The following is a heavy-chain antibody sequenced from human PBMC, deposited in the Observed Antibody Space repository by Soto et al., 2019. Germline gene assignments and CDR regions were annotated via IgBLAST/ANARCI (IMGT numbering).Heavy chain of an antibody. Sequence: VQLVESGGGLIQPGGSLRLSCAASGFTVSNNHMTWVRQAAGKGLELVSFVHGGGSTSYADSVKGRFTIARDNSKNTLYLQMDSLRAEDTAIYYWAGRLTTASSLDYWGRGTLVTVYS. D-gene: IGHD3-16*01. V-gene: IGHV3-53*01. CDR3: AGRLTTASSLDY. J-gene: IGHJ4*02. CDR2: VHGGGST. CDR1: GFTVSNNH.